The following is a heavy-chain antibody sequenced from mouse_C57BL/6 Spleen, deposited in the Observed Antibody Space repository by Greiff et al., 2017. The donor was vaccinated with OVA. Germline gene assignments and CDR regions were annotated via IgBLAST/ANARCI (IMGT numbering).Heavy chain of an antibody. V-gene: IGHV1-81*01. J-gene: IGHJ4*01. D-gene: IGHD1-1*01. CDR3: ARSACYGSSCGAMDY. Sequence: QVQLQQSGAELARPGASVKLSCKASGYTFTSYGISWVKQRTGQGLEWIGEIYPRSGNTYYNEKFKGKATLTADKSSSTAYMELRSLTSEDSAVYFCARSACYGSSCGAMDYWGQGTSVTVSS. CDR2: IYPRSGNT. CDR1: GYTFTSYG.